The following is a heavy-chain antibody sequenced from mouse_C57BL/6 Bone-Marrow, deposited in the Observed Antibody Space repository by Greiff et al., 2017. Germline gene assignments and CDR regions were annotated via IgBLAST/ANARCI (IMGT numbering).Heavy chain of an antibody. J-gene: IGHJ2*01. CDR2: IWRGGST. CDR3: AKDYYGSSFDY. CDR1: GFSLTSYG. V-gene: IGHV2-5*01. D-gene: IGHD1-1*01. Sequence: VQLQQSGPGLVQPSQSLSITCTVSGFSLTSYGVHWVRQSPGTGLEWLGVIWRGGSTDSIAAFMFRLSITKDNYKSQVCFKMNSLQAYDTAIYYCAKDYYGSSFDYWGQGTTLTVSS.